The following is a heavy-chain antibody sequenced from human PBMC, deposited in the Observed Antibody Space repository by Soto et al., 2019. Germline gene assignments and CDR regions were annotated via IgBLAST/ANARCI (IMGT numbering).Heavy chain of an antibody. D-gene: IGHD3-10*01. CDR2: ISYDGSNK. Sequence: QVQLVESGGGVVQPGRSLRLSCAASGFTFSSYGMHWVRQAPGKGLEWVAVISYDGSNKYYADSVKGRFTISRDNSKNTLYLQMNSMIAEDTAVYYCAKGLLFWELPFDAFDIWGQGTMVTVSS. V-gene: IGHV3-30*18. CDR3: AKGLLFWELPFDAFDI. J-gene: IGHJ3*02. CDR1: GFTFSSYG.